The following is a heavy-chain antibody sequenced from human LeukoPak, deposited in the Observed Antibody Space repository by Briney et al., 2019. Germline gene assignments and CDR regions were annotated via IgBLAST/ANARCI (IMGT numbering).Heavy chain of an antibody. CDR3: ASTPITGTTPRVLAGFGYGMDV. J-gene: IGHJ6*01. Sequence: GGSLRLSCAASGFTFSSYATHWVRQAPGKGLEWVAVISYDGSNKYYADSVKGRFTISRDNSKNTLYLQMSSLRAEDTAVYYCASTPITGTTPRVLAGFGYGMDVWGQGTTVTVSS. CDR1: GFTFSSYA. D-gene: IGHD1-7*01. CDR2: ISYDGSNK. V-gene: IGHV3-30-3*01.